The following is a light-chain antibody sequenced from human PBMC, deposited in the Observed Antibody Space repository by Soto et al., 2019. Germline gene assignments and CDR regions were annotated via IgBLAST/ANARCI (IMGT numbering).Light chain of an antibody. Sequence: QSALTQPRSVSGSPGQSVTISCTGSSSDVGEYNYVSWYQHHPGNAPKLIIYDVSKRPSGVPDRFSGSKSGNTASLTISGLQAEDEANYYCFSYAGSRVFGGGTKLTVL. CDR2: DVS. CDR3: FSYAGSRV. J-gene: IGLJ3*02. CDR1: SSDVGEYNY. V-gene: IGLV2-11*01.